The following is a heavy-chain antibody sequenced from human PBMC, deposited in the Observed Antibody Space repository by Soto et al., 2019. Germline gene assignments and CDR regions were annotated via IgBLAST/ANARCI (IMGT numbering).Heavy chain of an antibody. CDR1: GGSISISF. J-gene: IGHJ6*02. CDR2: ISYSGST. D-gene: IGHD5-18*01. CDR3: ARGHRAMEYYYYYGMDV. Sequence: PSEPLSLTCSGSGGSISISFWSWIRHPPGKELEWIGYISYSGSTTYNPSLKRRITLSVDTSKNQFSLRVASVTAADTAVYYCARGHRAMEYYYYYGMDVWGQGTTVTVSS. V-gene: IGHV4-59*01.